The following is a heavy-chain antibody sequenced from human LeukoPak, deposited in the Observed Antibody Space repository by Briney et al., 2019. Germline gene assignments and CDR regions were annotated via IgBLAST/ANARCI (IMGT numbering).Heavy chain of an antibody. CDR3: ARGRRQQLAIDY. CDR2: IYSGGST. D-gene: IGHD6-13*01. Sequence: GGSLRLSGAASGFTFSSNYMSWVRQAPGKGLEWVSVIYSGGSTYYADSVKGRFTISRDNSKNTLYLQMNSLRAEDTAVYYCARGRRQQLAIDYWGQGTLVTVSS. CDR1: GFTFSSNY. J-gene: IGHJ4*02. V-gene: IGHV3-53*01.